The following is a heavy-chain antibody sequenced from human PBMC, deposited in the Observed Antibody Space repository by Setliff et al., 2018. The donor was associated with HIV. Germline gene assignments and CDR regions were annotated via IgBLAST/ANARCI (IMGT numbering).Heavy chain of an antibody. Sequence: SETLSLTCAVSGDSIGTYSWHWIRQPPGKGLEWIGYIYSSGTTQYNPSVESRVTMSLDTSKSQFSLKLSSVTAADTAVYYCARHSPSDYWGQGTLVTVSS. CDR1: GDSIGTYS. V-gene: IGHV4-4*09. CDR2: IYSSGTT. J-gene: IGHJ4*02. CDR3: ARHSPSDY.